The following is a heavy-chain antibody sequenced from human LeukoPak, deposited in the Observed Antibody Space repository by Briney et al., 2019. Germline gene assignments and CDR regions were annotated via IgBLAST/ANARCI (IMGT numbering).Heavy chain of an antibody. CDR2: IYHSGST. V-gene: IGHV4-59*01. CDR3: AGGGDSSSWYACFDP. Sequence: SSETLSLTCTVSGGSINSYYWSWIRQPPGKGLEWLGYIYHSGSTNYNPSLKSRVAISADTSKNQFSLKLSSVTAADTAVYYCAGGGDSSSWYACFDPWGQGTLVTVSS. J-gene: IGHJ5*02. D-gene: IGHD6-13*01. CDR1: GGSINSYY.